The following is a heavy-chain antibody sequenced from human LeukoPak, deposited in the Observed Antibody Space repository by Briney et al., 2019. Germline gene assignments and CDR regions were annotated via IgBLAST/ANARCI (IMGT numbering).Heavy chain of an antibody. D-gene: IGHD3-9*01. CDR3: ARESAGYDILTGYYARSHFDY. Sequence: SETLSLTCAVYGGSFSGYYWSWIRQPPGKGLEWIGEINHSGSTNYNPSLKSRVTISVDTSKNQFSLKLSSVTAADTAVYYCARESAGYDILTGYYARSHFDYWGQGTLVTVSS. CDR2: INHSGST. J-gene: IGHJ4*02. CDR1: GGSFSGYY. V-gene: IGHV4-34*01.